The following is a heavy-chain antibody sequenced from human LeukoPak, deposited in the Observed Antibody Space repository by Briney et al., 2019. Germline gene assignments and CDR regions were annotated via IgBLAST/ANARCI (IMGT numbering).Heavy chain of an antibody. V-gene: IGHV1-2*06. Sequence: PSVKVSCKASGYTFTGYYMHWVRQAPGQGLEWMGRINANSGGTNYAQKFQGRVTMTRDTSISTAYMELSRLTSDDTAVYYCARLPERGYSGYGVNWFDPWGQGTLVTVSS. D-gene: IGHD5-12*01. CDR3: ARLPERGYSGYGVNWFDP. CDR1: GYTFTGYY. J-gene: IGHJ5*02. CDR2: INANSGGT.